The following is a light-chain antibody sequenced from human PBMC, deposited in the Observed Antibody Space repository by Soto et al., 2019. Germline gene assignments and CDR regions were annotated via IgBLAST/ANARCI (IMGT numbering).Light chain of an antibody. J-gene: IGKJ2*01. CDR3: QQASSFAYT. CDR2: AAS. CDR1: QDISSW. V-gene: IGKV1-12*01. Sequence: DIQMNQSPSSVSASVGDRVTITCRASQDISSWLAWYQQKPGKAPKFPIYAASSLQSGATSRFSGSGSGPDFTLNISSLQPEDFANYYCQQASSFAYTFGQGTKLEIK.